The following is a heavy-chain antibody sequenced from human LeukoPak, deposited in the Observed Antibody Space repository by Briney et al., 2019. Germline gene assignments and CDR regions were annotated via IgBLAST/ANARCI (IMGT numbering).Heavy chain of an antibody. D-gene: IGHD3-9*01. V-gene: IGHV4-30-4*08. CDR1: GGSISSGDYY. J-gene: IGHJ4*02. Sequence: SETLSLTCTVSGGSISSGDYYWSWIRQPPGKGLEWIGYIYYSGSTYYNPSLKSRVTISVDTSKNQFSLKLSSVTAADTAVYYCARAPDILTGEYYFDYWGQGTLVTVSS. CDR2: IYYSGST. CDR3: ARAPDILTGEYYFDY.